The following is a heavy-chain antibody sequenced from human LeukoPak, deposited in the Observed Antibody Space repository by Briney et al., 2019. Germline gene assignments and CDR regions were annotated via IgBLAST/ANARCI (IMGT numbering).Heavy chain of an antibody. J-gene: IGHJ4*02. Sequence: GGSLRLSCAASGFTVSRSYMSWVRQAPGKGLEWVSVIYSGGSTYFADSVKGRFTISRDNSKNTLYLQMNSLRAEDTAVYYCARVDSSGWFYFDNWGQGTLVTVSS. V-gene: IGHV3-53*01. CDR2: IYSGGST. CDR1: GFTVSRSY. CDR3: ARVDSSGWFYFDN. D-gene: IGHD6-19*01.